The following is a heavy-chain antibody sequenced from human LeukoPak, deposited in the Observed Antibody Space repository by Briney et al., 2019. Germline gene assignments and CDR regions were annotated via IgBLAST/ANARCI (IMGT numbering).Heavy chain of an antibody. CDR1: GFTFSSYA. V-gene: IGHV3-23*01. Sequence: GGSLRLSCAASGFTFSSYAMSWVRQAPGKGLEWVSAISGSGGSTYYADSVKGRFTISRDNSKNTLYLQMNSLRAEDTAVYYCAKDSYCSSTSCHGAYYYGMDVWGQGTTVTVSS. CDR3: AKDSYCSSTSCHGAYYYGMDV. D-gene: IGHD2-2*01. J-gene: IGHJ6*02. CDR2: ISGSGGST.